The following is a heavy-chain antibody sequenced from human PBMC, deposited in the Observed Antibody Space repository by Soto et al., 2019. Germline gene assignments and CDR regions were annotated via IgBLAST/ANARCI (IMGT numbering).Heavy chain of an antibody. V-gene: IGHV4-31*03. D-gene: IGHD3-22*01. CDR2: IYYGGST. CDR3: ARGGYYYENSGQNAYDY. J-gene: IGHJ4*01. CDR1: GGSISSGGYY. Sequence: TLCLTCTVSGGSISSGGYYGSWIRQHPGKGLEWIGYIYYGGSTYYNPSLKSRATISGDTSKNQFSLKLSSVTAADTAVYYCARGGYYYENSGQNAYDYWGQGILVTVSS.